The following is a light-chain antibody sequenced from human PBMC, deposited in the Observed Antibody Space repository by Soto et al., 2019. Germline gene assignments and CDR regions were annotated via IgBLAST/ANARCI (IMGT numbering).Light chain of an antibody. V-gene: IGKV4-1*01. CDR2: WAS. CDR3: QQYYSTPLT. Sequence: DIVMTKSPDSLAVSLGERATINCKSSQRVLYCSNNKNYLAWYQQKPGQPPKLLIYWASTRESGVPDRFSGSGSGTDFTLTISSLQAEDVAVYYCQQYYSTPLTFGQGTKVDSK. J-gene: IGKJ1*01. CDR1: QRVLYCSNNKNY.